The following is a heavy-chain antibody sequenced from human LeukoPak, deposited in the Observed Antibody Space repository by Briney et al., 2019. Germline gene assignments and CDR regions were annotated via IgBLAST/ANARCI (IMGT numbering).Heavy chain of an antibody. Sequence: GRSLRLSCAASGITFDDYAMHWVRQAPGKGLEWVSGISWNSGRKGYADSVKGRFTISRDNAKNSLYLQMNSLRAEDTALYYCAKGSGSYWDSDAFDIWGQGTMVTVSS. CDR3: AKGSGSYWDSDAFDI. CDR1: GITFDDYA. V-gene: IGHV3-9*01. CDR2: ISWNSGRK. D-gene: IGHD1-26*01. J-gene: IGHJ3*02.